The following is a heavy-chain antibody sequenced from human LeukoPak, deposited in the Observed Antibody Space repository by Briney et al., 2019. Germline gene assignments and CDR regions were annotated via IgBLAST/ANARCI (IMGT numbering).Heavy chain of an antibody. CDR2: IIPIFGTA. V-gene: IGHV1-69*05. CDR1: GGTFSSYA. D-gene: IGHD4-23*01. Sequence: GASVKVSCKASGGTFSSYAISWVRQAPGQGLEWMGGIIPIFGTANYAQKFQGRVTMTRDTSISTAYMDLTSLRSDDTAVYYCARGVGNPGWFDPWGQGTLVTVSS. J-gene: IGHJ5*02. CDR3: ARGVGNPGWFDP.